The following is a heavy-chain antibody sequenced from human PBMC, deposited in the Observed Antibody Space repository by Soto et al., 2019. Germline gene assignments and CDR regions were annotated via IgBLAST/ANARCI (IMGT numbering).Heavy chain of an antibody. V-gene: IGHV3-11*06. D-gene: IGHD6-13*01. CDR2: ISPSSSYT. J-gene: IGHJ3*01. CDR3: ARNHIAASGTSAYDV. Sequence: LRLSCAASGFTFSDYYMSWIRQAPGKGLEWVSYISPSSSYTNYAVSVKGRFTISRDNAKNSVYLQMNSLRAEDTAVYYCARNHIAASGTSAYDVWGQGTMVTVSS. CDR1: GFTFSDYY.